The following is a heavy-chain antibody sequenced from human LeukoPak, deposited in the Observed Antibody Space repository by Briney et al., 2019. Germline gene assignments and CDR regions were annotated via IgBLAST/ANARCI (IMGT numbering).Heavy chain of an antibody. CDR3: ARDHVTVAGNWFDP. D-gene: IGHD6-19*01. Sequence: PGGSLRLSCAASGFIFSNYGMYWVRQAPGKGLESVAVIWYDGSKKYYADSVKGRFTISRDNSKNTLYLQMNSLRAEDTAVYYCARDHVTVAGNWFDPWGQGTLVTVSS. CDR2: IWYDGSKK. V-gene: IGHV3-33*07. J-gene: IGHJ5*02. CDR1: GFIFSNYG.